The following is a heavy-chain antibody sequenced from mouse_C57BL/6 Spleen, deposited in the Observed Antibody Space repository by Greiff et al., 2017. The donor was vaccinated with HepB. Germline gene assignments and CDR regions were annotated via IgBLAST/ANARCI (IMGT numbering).Heavy chain of an antibody. Sequence: QVQLQQSGAELARPGASVKMSCKASGYTFTSYTMHWVQQRPGQGLEWIGYINPSSGYTKYNQKFKDKATLTADKSSSTPYMQLSSLTSEDSAVYYCERYPQVVTTVVAFDYGGKGTTLPVSS. CDR1: GYTFTSYT. D-gene: IGHD1-1*01. J-gene: IGHJ2*01. V-gene: IGHV1-4*01. CDR2: INPSSGYT. CDR3: ERYPQVVTTVVAFDY.